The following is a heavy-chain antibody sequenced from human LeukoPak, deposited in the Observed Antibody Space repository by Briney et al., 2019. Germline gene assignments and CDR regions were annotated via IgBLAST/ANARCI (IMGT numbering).Heavy chain of an antibody. CDR2: IYHSGRT. J-gene: IGHJ5*02. V-gene: IGHV4-38-2*02. CDR3: ARAGYYYDSKRKFDP. D-gene: IGHD3-22*01. Sequence: SETLSLTCTVSDYSISSGYYWGWIRQPPGKGLEWIGSIYHSGRTYYNPSLKSRVTISVDTSKNQFSLRLSSVTAADTAVYYCARAGYYYDSKRKFDPWGQGTLVTVSS. CDR1: DYSISSGYY.